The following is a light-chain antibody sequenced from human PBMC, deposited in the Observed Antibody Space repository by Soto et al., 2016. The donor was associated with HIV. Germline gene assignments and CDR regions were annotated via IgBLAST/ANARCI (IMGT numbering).Light chain of an antibody. CDR2: QDN. CDR3: QAWDNSTGV. CDR1: KLGDKY. Sequence: SYELTQPPSVSVSPGQTASITCFGDKLGDKYVCWYQQKPGQSPVLVIYQDNKRPSEIPERFSGSNSGNTATLTISGTQAMDEADYYCQAWDNSTGVFGGGTKLTVL. V-gene: IGLV3-1*01. J-gene: IGLJ2*01.